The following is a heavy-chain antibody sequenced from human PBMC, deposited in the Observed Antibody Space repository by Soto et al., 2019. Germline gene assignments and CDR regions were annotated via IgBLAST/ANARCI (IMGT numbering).Heavy chain of an antibody. CDR1: GFTFSNYW. CDR2: INSDGSST. J-gene: IGHJ4*02. V-gene: IGHV3-74*01. Sequence: EVQLVESGGGLVQPGGSLRLSCAASGFTFSNYWMHWVRQAPGKGLVWVSRINSDGSSTSYADSVKSRFTIDRDNAKNTLYLQMNSLRAEDTAVYYCARDMWGSGGSSYWGQGTLVTVSS. CDR3: ARDMWGSGGSSY. D-gene: IGHD6-25*01.